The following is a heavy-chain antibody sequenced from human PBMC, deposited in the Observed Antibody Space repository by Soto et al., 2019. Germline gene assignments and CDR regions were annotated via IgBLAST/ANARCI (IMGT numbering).Heavy chain of an antibody. CDR3: AKSAYASSPLKNSFDP. CDR1: EFTLSNYA. Sequence: GGPLRLPGAASEFTLSNYALTWVRLAPGKGLEWVSSISGGGGSTFYADSVKGRFTMSRDNSNNTVDLQMNSLRGEDTAVYFCAKSAYASSPLKNSFDPWGQGTLVTVSS. CDR2: ISGGGGST. J-gene: IGHJ5*02. V-gene: IGHV3-23*01. D-gene: IGHD2-2*01.